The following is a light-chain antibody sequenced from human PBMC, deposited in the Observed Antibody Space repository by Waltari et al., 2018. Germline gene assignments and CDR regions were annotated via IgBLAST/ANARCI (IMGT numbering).Light chain of an antibody. CDR2: GAS. CDR1: QSVGSD. J-gene: IGKJ2*01. CDR3: QQYNKWPPYT. V-gene: IGKV3-15*01. Sequence: IVMTQSPATLSVSPGERATLSCRASQSVGSDLAWYQQKPGQAPSLLIYGASTRVTGIPARFSGSGSGTEFTLTISSLQSEDFAVYYCQQYNKWPPYTFGQGTKLEIK.